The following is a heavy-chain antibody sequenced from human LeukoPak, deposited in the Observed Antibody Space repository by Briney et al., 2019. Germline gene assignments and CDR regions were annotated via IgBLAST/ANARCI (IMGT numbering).Heavy chain of an antibody. CDR2: IYYSGSA. Sequence: SETLSLTCTVSGGSISSYYWSWLRQPPGKGLEWIGYIYYSGSANYNPSLKSRVTMSVDTSKNQFSLKLSSVTAADTAVYYCARKTAGYYGMDVWGQGTTVTVSS. CDR3: ARKTAGYYGMDV. CDR1: GGSISSYY. V-gene: IGHV4-59*01. D-gene: IGHD5-18*01. J-gene: IGHJ6*02.